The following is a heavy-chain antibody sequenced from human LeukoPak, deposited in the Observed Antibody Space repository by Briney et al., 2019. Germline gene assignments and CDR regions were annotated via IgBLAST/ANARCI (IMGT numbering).Heavy chain of an antibody. CDR1: GYPFANHW. V-gene: IGHV5-51*01. CDR3: ATAYNSDY. CDR2: MYPGDSDI. J-gene: IGHJ4*02. Sequence: GESLNISVKASGYPFANHWIGWSRQLPGKGLDWMSIMYPGDSDIRYSPSFQGQVTISADRSIATAYLQWNSLKASDTAIYYCATAYNSDYRGQGTLVTVSS. D-gene: IGHD1-14*01.